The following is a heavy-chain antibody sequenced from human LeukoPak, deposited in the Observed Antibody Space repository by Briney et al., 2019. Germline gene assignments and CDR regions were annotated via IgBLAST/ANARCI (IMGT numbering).Heavy chain of an antibody. J-gene: IGHJ4*02. D-gene: IGHD5-12*01. CDR1: GFNFSNAF. CDR2: VSYTSRTI. CDR3: ARGGGYAWDY. V-gene: IGHV3-48*01. Sequence: PGGFLRLSCAASGFNFSNAFMSWVRQAPGKGLEWVSFVSYTSRTIDYADSVKGRFTVSRDNAKNSLYLQMNSLRADDTAVYYCARGGGYAWDYWGQGTLVTVSS.